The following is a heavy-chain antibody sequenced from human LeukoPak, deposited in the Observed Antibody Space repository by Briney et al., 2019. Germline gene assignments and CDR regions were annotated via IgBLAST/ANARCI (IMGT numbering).Heavy chain of an antibody. CDR2: IIPILGIA. CDR3: ARGWVTTNPDYYYGMDV. J-gene: IGHJ6*02. V-gene: IGHV1-69*04. D-gene: IGHD4-17*01. CDR1: GGTFSSYA. Sequence: GSSVKVSCKASGGTFSSYAISRVRQAPGQGLEWMGRIIPILGIANYAQKFQGRVTITADKSTSTAYMELSSLRSEDTAVYYCARGWVTTNPDYYYGMDVWGQGTTVTVSS.